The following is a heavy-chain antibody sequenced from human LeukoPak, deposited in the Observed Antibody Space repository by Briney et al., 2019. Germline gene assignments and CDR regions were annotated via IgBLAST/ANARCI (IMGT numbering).Heavy chain of an antibody. J-gene: IGHJ6*02. CDR2: ISWNSGSL. Sequence: GRSLRLSCAASGFTFDDYAMHWVRQAPGKGREWVSGISWNSGSLGYADSVKGRFTSPRANAKNSPYLQMTSLRAEDTALYYCAKDMDKHSSSSDYYYYYGRAVWGQGTTVTVSS. V-gene: IGHV3-9*01. CDR1: GFTFDDYA. CDR3: AKDMDKHSSSSDYYYYYGRAV. D-gene: IGHD6-6*01.